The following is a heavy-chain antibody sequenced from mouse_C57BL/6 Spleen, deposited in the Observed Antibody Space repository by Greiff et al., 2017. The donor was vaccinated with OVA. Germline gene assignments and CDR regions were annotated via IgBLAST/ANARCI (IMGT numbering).Heavy chain of an antibody. Sequence: QVQLQQPGAELVRPGSSVKLSCKASGYTFTSYWMHWVKQRPIQGLEWIGNIDPSDSETHYNQKFKDKATLTVDKSSSTAYMQLSSLTSEDSAVYYCARSYYGSSQLGPSYWYVDVWGTGTTVTVSS. CDR3: ARSYYGSSQLGPSYWYVDV. V-gene: IGHV1-52*01. D-gene: IGHD1-1*01. CDR1: GYTFTSYW. J-gene: IGHJ1*03. CDR2: IDPSDSET.